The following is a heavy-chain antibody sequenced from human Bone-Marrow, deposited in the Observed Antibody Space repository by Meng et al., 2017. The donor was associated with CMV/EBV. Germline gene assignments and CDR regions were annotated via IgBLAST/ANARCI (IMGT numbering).Heavy chain of an antibody. CDR2: INPNSGGT. Sequence: QVGQFGAEVKKLRSPVKSSCKVSGGTFSSLDIGWVRQAPGQGLEWMGWINPNSGGTNYAQKFQGRVTMTRDTSISTAYMELSRLRSDDTAVYYCARGVIAARLRTVFDPWGQGTLVTVYS. CDR1: GGTFSSLD. D-gene: IGHD6-6*01. CDR3: ARGVIAARLRTVFDP. J-gene: IGHJ5*02. V-gene: IGHV1-2*02.